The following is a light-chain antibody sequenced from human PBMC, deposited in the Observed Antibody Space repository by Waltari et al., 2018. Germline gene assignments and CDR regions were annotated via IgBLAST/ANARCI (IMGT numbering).Light chain of an antibody. CDR3: QQYYSTPYT. CDR1: QSVLYSSDNKNY. V-gene: IGKV4-1*01. CDR2: WAS. Sequence: DIVMIQSPDSLTVSLGERTSINCKASQSVLYSSDNKNYVAWYRQKPGQPPNLLIYWASTRESGVPGRFRGSGSGTDFTLTISSLQDEDVAVYYCQQYYSTPYTFGQGTKLEIK. J-gene: IGKJ2*01.